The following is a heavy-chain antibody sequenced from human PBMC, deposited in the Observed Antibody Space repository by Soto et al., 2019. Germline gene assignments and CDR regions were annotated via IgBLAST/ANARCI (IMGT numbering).Heavy chain of an antibody. CDR1: GGSISSGDYY. Sequence: SETLSLTCTVSGGSISSGDYYWSWIRQPPGKGLEWIGYIYYSGSTYYNPSLKSRVTISVDTSKNQFSLKLSSVTAADTAVYXCARWLGYGPHFDYWGQGTLVTVSS. J-gene: IGHJ4*02. D-gene: IGHD5-12*01. V-gene: IGHV4-30-4*01. CDR3: ARWLGYGPHFDY. CDR2: IYYSGST.